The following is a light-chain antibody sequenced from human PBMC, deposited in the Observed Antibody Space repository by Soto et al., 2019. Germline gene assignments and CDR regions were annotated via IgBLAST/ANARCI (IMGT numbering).Light chain of an antibody. V-gene: IGKV3-15*01. CDR3: QQYNKWPLT. CDR1: QSVAGN. CDR2: GAS. Sequence: EIVMTQSPATLSVSPGERATLSCRASQSVAGNLAWYQQNPGQAPRLLIYGASTGATGIPTRFSGGGSGTEFTLTISSLQSEDFAIYYCQQYNKWPLTFGGGTKVEIK. J-gene: IGKJ4*01.